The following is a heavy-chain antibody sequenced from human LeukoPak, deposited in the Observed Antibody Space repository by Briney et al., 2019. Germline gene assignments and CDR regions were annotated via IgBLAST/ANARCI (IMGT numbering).Heavy chain of an antibody. J-gene: IGHJ5*02. CDR2: IIPIFGTA. CDR1: GGTFSSYA. V-gene: IGHV1-69*05. CDR3: AREPFNYYDSSGYYYAGMFDP. D-gene: IGHD3-22*01. Sequence: GASVTVSCKASGGTFSSYAISWVRQASGQGLEWMGGIIPIFGTANYAQKFQGRVTITTDESTSTAYMELSSLRSEDTSVYYCAREPFNYYDSSGYYYAGMFDPWGQGTLVTVSS.